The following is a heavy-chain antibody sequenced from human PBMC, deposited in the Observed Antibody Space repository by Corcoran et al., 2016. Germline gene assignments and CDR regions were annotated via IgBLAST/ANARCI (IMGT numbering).Heavy chain of an antibody. CDR1: GGSISSYY. Sequence: QVQLQESGPGLVKPSETLSLTCTVSGGSISSYYRSWIRQPAGKGLEWIGRIYTSGSTNYNPSLKSRVTMSVDTSKNQFSLKLSSVTAADTAVYYCARDGARGGDSSGYYYYWGQGTLVTVSS. V-gene: IGHV4-4*07. D-gene: IGHD3-22*01. CDR2: IYTSGST. J-gene: IGHJ4*02. CDR3: ARDGARGGDSSGYYYY.